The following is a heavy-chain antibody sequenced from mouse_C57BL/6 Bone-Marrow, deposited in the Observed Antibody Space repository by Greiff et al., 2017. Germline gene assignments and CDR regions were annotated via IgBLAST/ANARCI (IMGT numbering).Heavy chain of an antibody. Sequence: VQLQQSGPELVKPGASVKISCKASGYAFSSSWMNWVKQRPGKGLEWIGRIYPGDGDTNYNGKFKGKATLTADKSSSTAYMQLSSLTSEDSAVYFCARWWVLRGVDYWGQGTSVTVSS. J-gene: IGHJ4*01. CDR3: ARWWVLRGVDY. V-gene: IGHV1-82*01. CDR2: IYPGDGDT. CDR1: GYAFSSSW. D-gene: IGHD2-3*01.